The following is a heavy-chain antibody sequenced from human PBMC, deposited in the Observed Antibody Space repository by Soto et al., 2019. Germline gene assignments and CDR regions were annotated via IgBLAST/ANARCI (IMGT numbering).Heavy chain of an antibody. CDR1: GFTFSNYG. V-gene: IGHV3-30*18. J-gene: IGHJ4*02. CDR3: AKDGAPRYCDRSSCHPAGAY. Sequence: QVQLVESGGGVVQPGRSLRLSCAGSGFTFSNYGLHWVRQAPGKGLEWVAVISSDGSHKYYADSVKGRFTISRDNSNNMLYLKMDSLRAEDTAVYYCAKDGAPRYCDRSSCHPAGAYWGQGTLVTVSS. CDR2: ISSDGSHK. D-gene: IGHD2-15*01.